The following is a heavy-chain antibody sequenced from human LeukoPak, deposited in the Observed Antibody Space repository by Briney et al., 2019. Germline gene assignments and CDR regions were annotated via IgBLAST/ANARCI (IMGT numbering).Heavy chain of an antibody. CDR3: AKDQTGYCSSTSCSGMDV. V-gene: IGHV3-30*18. CDR1: GFTFSSYG. Sequence: GALRLSCAASGFTFSSYGMHWVRQAPGKGLEWVAVISYDGSNKYYADSVKGRFTISRDNSKNTLYLQMNSLRAEDTAVYYCAKDQTGYCSSTSCSGMDVWGQGTTVTVSS. CDR2: ISYDGSNK. J-gene: IGHJ6*02. D-gene: IGHD2-2*01.